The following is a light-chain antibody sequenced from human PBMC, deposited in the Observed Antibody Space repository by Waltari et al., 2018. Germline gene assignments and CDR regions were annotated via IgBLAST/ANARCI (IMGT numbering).Light chain of an antibody. Sequence: EIVLTQSPGTLSLSPGERATLSCRASQSVDSTSLAWDQQKPGQAPRLLIYGASRRATGIPDRFSGSGSGTDFTLTISRLEPEDFAVYYCQQYDSSFTFGPGTKVDIK. CDR3: QQYDSSFT. CDR2: GAS. V-gene: IGKV3-20*01. J-gene: IGKJ3*01. CDR1: QSVDSTS.